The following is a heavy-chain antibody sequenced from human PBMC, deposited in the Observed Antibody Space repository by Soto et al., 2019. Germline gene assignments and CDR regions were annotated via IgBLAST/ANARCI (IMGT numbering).Heavy chain of an antibody. D-gene: IGHD3-9*01. CDR3: AHPYDILPDSEYYFDY. V-gene: IGHV2-5*02. Sequence: SGPTLVNPTQTLTLTCTFSGFSLSTSGVGVGWIRQPPGKALEWLALIYWDDDKRYSPSLKSRLTITKDTSKNQVVLTMTNMDAVDTAIYYCAHPYDILPDSEYYFDYWGQGSLVAV. J-gene: IGHJ4*02. CDR1: GFSLSTSGVG. CDR2: IYWDDDK.